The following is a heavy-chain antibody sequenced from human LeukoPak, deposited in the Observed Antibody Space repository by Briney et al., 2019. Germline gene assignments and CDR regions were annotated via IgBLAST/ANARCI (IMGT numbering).Heavy chain of an antibody. Sequence: ASVKVSCKASGYTFTSYGISWVRQAPGQGLEWMGWMNPNSGNTGYAQKFQGRVTMTRNTSISTAYMELSSLRSEDTAVYYCARGNTKKRITMVRGVIIGYYMDVWGKGTTVTISS. CDR2: MNPNSGNT. CDR1: GYTFTSYG. V-gene: IGHV1-8*02. J-gene: IGHJ6*03. D-gene: IGHD3-10*01. CDR3: ARGNTKKRITMVRGVIIGYYMDV.